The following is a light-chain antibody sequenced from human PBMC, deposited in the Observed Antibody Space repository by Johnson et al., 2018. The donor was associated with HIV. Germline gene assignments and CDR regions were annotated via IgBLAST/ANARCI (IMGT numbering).Light chain of an antibody. J-gene: IGLJ1*01. CDR3: GTWDSSLSANV. V-gene: IGLV1-51*01. Sequence: QSVLTQPPSVSAAPGQKVTISCSGSSSNIGSNYVSWYQSLPGTAPKLLIYENDRRPSGIPDRFSASKSGTSATLAITGLQTGDEADYYCGTWDSSLSANVFGTGTRVTVL. CDR2: END. CDR1: SSNIGSNY.